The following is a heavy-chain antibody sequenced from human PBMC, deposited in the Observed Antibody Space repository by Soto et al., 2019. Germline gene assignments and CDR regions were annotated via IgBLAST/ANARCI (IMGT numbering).Heavy chain of an antibody. CDR2: INAGNGNT. D-gene: IGHD3-3*01. J-gene: IGHJ3*02. V-gene: IGHV1-3*01. CDR1: GYSFTTYA. Sequence: QVQLVQSEAEVKKPGASVKVSCKASGYSFTTYAIQWVRQAPGQRLEWMGWINAGNGNTRYSQKLQGRVTISRDTSASTAYMEMSSLRPEDTAIYDCAREHDFWSGYGFDIWGQGTIITVSS. CDR3: AREHDFWSGYGFDI.